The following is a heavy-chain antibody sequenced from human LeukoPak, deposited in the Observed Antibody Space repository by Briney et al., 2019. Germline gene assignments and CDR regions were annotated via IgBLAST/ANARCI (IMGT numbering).Heavy chain of an antibody. CDR3: ARYAFHWDAFDI. CDR1: GYTFTGYY. D-gene: IGHD3-16*01. Sequence: AASVKVSCKASGYTFTGYYMHWVRQAPGQGLEWMGWINPNSGGTNYAQKFQGRVTMTRDTSTSTVYMELSSLRSEDTAVYYCARYAFHWDAFDIWGQGTMVTVSS. J-gene: IGHJ3*02. CDR2: INPNSGGT. V-gene: IGHV1-2*02.